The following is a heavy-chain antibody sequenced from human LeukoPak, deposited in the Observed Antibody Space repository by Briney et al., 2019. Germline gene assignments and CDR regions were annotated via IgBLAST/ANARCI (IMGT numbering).Heavy chain of an antibody. D-gene: IGHD6-13*01. J-gene: IGHJ6*02. CDR2: ISSSSCYI. CDR3: ARDKIAAAGTDYYYGMDV. V-gene: IGHV3-21*01. CDR1: GFTFSSYN. Sequence: GGSLRLSCAASGFTFSSYNMNWVRQAPGKGLEWVSSISSSSCYIYYADSVKGRFTISRDNAKNSLYLQMNSLRAEDTAVYYCARDKIAAAGTDYYYGMDVWGQGTTVTVSS.